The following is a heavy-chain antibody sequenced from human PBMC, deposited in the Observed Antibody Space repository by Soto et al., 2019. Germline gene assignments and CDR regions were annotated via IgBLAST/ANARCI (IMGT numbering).Heavy chain of an antibody. CDR1: GGTFSSCA. J-gene: IGHJ6*02. CDR3: ARGSPSTTYSSSSSDYYYGMDV. D-gene: IGHD6-6*01. V-gene: IGHV1-69*13. CDR2: IIPIFGTA. Sequence: GASVKVSCKASGGTFSSCAISWVRQAPGQGLEWMGGIIPIFGTANYAQKFQGRVTITADESTSTAYMELSSLRSEDTAVYYYARGSPSTTYSSSSSDYYYGMDVWGQGTTVTVSS.